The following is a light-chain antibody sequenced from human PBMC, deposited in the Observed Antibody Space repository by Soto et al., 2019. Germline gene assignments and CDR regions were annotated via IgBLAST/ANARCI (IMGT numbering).Light chain of an antibody. Sequence: ETVLTQSPATLSLSPGERATLSCRASQSVNSFLAWYQQKPGQAPRLLIYDSSHRATGIPARFSGSRSGTDFTLTISSLEPEDFAVYYCQQRSNRLLTFGGGTKVEIK. CDR2: DSS. CDR3: QQRSNRLLT. J-gene: IGKJ4*01. CDR1: QSVNSF. V-gene: IGKV3-11*01.